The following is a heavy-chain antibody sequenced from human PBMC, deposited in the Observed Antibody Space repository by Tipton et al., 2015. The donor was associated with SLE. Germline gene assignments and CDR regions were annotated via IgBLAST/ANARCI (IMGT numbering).Heavy chain of an antibody. Sequence: QLVQSGAEVTQPGDSVQVSCKASGYTFSNYDISWVRQAPGQGLEWMGWINPNSGGTNYAQEFQGRVTVTRDTSISTAYMELRRLRSDDTAVYYCARDGGVVVGSYGMDVWGQGTTVTVSS. CDR2: INPNSGGT. D-gene: IGHD2-15*01. CDR1: GYTFSNYD. J-gene: IGHJ6*02. CDR3: ARDGGVVVGSYGMDV. V-gene: IGHV1-2*02.